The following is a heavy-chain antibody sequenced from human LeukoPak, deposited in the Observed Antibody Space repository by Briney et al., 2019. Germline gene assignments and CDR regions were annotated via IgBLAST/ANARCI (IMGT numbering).Heavy chain of an antibody. CDR2: IYYTGST. V-gene: IGHV4-59*01. J-gene: IGHJ4*02. D-gene: IGHD2-15*01. CDR3: ARGGSKQEY. CDR1: GGSISSYY. Sequence: PSETLSLTCTVSGGSISSYYWSWIRQPPGKGLEWIGYIYYTGSTSYNPSLKSRVTISVDTSKNQFSLKLSSVTAADTAVYYCARGGSKQEYWGQGTLVSVSS.